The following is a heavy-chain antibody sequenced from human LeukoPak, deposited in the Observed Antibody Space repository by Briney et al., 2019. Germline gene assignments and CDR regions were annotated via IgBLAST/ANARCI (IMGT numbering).Heavy chain of an antibody. CDR2: IWYDGSNK. D-gene: IGHD3-9*01. V-gene: IGHV3-33*01. CDR3: ARSDWFMYAFDI. J-gene: IGHJ3*02. CDR1: GFTFSSYG. Sequence: GGSLRLSCAASGFTFSSYGMHWVRQAPGKGLEWVAVIWYDGSNKYYAGSVKGRFTISRDNSKNTLYLQMNSLRAEDTAVYYCARSDWFMYAFDIWGQGTMVTVSS.